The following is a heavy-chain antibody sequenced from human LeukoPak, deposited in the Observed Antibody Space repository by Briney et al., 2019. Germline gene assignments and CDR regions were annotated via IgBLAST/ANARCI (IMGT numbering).Heavy chain of an antibody. CDR2: IYYSGST. CDR3: ARALRARITGTTASVYGMDV. D-gene: IGHD1-20*01. Sequence: PSETLSLTCTVSGGSISSYYWSLIRQPPGKGLEWIGYIYYSGSTNYNPSLKSRVTISVDTSKNQFSLKLSSVTAADTAVYYCARALRARITGTTASVYGMDVWGQGTTVTVSS. J-gene: IGHJ6*02. V-gene: IGHV4-59*01. CDR1: GGSISSYY.